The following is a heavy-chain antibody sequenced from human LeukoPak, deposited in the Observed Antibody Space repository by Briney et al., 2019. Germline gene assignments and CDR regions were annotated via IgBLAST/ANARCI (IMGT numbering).Heavy chain of an antibody. J-gene: IGHJ4*02. Sequence: SVKVSCKASGGTFSSYAISWVRQAPGQGLEWMGGIIPIFGTANYAQKFQGRVTITADESTSTAYMELSSLRSDDTAVYYCARLRLNCGGDCYSPFFDYWGQGTLVTVSS. V-gene: IGHV1-69*13. D-gene: IGHD2-21*02. CDR1: GGTFSSYA. CDR3: ARLRLNCGGDCYSPFFDY. CDR2: IIPIFGTA.